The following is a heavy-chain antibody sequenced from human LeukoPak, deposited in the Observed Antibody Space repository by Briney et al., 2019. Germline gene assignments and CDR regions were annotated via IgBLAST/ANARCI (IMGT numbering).Heavy chain of an antibody. D-gene: IGHD1-1*01. Sequence: SVKVSCKASGGTFSSYAISWVRQAPGQGLEWMGRIIPILGIANYAQKFQGRVTITADKSTSTAYMELSSLRSEDTAVYYCARDPNGLTTGPPYYFDYWGQGTLVTVSS. CDR2: IIPILGIA. J-gene: IGHJ4*02. CDR3: ARDPNGLTTGPPYYFDY. V-gene: IGHV1-69*04. CDR1: GGTFSSYA.